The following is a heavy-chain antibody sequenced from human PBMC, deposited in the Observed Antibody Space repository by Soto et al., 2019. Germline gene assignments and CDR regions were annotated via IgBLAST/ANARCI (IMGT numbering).Heavy chain of an antibody. D-gene: IGHD3-16*02. CDR3: AGGLRLRELSLKNGMDV. J-gene: IGHJ6*02. V-gene: IGHV1-69*13. Sequence: SVKVSCKASGGTFSSYAISWVRQAPGQGLEWMGGIIPIFGTANYAQKFQGRVTITADESTSTAYMELSSLRSEDTAVYYCAGGLRLRELSLKNGMDVWGQGTTVTVSS. CDR1: GGTFSSYA. CDR2: IIPIFGTA.